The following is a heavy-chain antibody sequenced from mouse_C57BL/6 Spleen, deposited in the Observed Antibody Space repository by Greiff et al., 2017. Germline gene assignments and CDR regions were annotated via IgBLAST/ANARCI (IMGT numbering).Heavy chain of an antibody. D-gene: IGHD4-1*01. CDR3: ARDWDNAMDY. CDR2: IHPNSGST. J-gene: IGHJ4*01. V-gene: IGHV1-64*01. CDR1: GYTFTSYW. Sequence: VQLQQPGAELVKPGASVKLSCKASGYTFTSYWMHWVKQSPGQGLEWIGMIHPNSGSTNYNEKFKSKATLTVDKSSSTAYMQLSSLTSEDSAVYYCARDWDNAMDYWGQGTSVTVSS.